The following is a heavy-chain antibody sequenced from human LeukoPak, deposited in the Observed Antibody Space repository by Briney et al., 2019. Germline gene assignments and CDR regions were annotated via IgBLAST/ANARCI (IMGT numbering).Heavy chain of an antibody. Sequence: SETPSLTCTVSGGSISAYYWGWIRQPPGKGLEWIGSIYYSGSTYYNPSLKSRVTISVDTSKNQFSLKLSSVTAADTAVYYCARLVTIFGVVVDYWGQGTLVTVSS. V-gene: IGHV4-39*01. CDR3: ARLVTIFGVVVDY. J-gene: IGHJ4*02. D-gene: IGHD3-3*01. CDR1: GGSISAYY. CDR2: IYYSGST.